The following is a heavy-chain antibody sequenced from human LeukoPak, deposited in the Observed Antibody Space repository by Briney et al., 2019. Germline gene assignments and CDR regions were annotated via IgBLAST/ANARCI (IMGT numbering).Heavy chain of an antibody. CDR1: GGSISSGSYY. J-gene: IGHJ5*02. Sequence: SETLSLTCTVSGGSISSGSYYWSWIRQPAGKGLEWIGRIYTSGSTNYNPSLKSRVTISVDTPKNQFSLKLSSVTAADTAVYYCATSYYYDSSGYYENWFDPWGQGTLVTVSS. V-gene: IGHV4-61*02. CDR2: IYTSGST. CDR3: ATSYYYDSSGYYENWFDP. D-gene: IGHD3-22*01.